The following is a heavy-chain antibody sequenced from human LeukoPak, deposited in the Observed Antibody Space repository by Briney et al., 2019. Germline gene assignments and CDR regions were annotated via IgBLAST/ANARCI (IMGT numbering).Heavy chain of an antibody. V-gene: IGHV3-23*01. CDR1: GFTFKTHA. CDR3: AKRLKRNYYYHYAMDV. Sequence: GGSLRLSCAASGFTFKTHAMSWVRQAPGKGLEWVSRIDDSGVIRSYADSVKGRFTISRDNSKMTLTLQMSSLRAEDTAVYYCAKRLKRNYYYHYAMDVWGQGTTVTVSS. CDR2: IDDSGVIR. D-gene: IGHD3-22*01. J-gene: IGHJ6*02.